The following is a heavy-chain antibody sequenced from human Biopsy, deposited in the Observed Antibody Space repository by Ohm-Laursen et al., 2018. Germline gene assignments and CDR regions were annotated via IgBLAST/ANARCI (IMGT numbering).Heavy chain of an antibody. CDR3: AKGGSITIFGVVINNCFDP. J-gene: IGHJ5*02. V-gene: IGHV3-23*01. D-gene: IGHD3-3*01. Sequence: SLRLSCAASGFTYTTFAMSWVRQAPGKGPEWVSTISANGATSYYADSVKGRFTISRDNSKNTLYLQMNSVRADDTAIYYCAKGGSITIFGVVINNCFDPWGQGTRVTVSP. CDR1: GFTYTTFA. CDR2: ISANGATS.